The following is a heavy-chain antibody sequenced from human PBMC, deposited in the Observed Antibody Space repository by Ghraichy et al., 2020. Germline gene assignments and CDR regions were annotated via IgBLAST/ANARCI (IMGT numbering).Heavy chain of an antibody. CDR3: ARGSKVVRFFDYDGMDV. V-gene: IGHV3-48*02. J-gene: IGHJ6*02. CDR2: ITSSSRSI. Sequence: GGSLRLSCVGSGFTFSGYSMNWVRQSPGKGLEWVGYITSSSRSIFYADSVKGRFTISRDNAQNSLSLQMNSLRDEDTAVYYCARGSKVVRFFDYDGMDVWGQGTAVTVSS. D-gene: IGHD4-23*01. CDR1: GFTFSGYS.